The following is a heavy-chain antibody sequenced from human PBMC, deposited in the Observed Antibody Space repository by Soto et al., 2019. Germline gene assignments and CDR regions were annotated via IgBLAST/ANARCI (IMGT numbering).Heavy chain of an antibody. J-gene: IGHJ4*02. Sequence: PGGSPRLPWAASGFTFSDHWMSWLLQAPGKGLEWVANTRQDGGEKYYVDSVKGRFTISRDNAKNSLYLQMNNLRAEDRAIYYCARDGSGWSPYWGRGTLVTVSS. CDR2: TRQDGGEK. CDR3: ARDGSGWSPY. CDR1: GFTFSDHW. D-gene: IGHD6-19*01. V-gene: IGHV3-7*01.